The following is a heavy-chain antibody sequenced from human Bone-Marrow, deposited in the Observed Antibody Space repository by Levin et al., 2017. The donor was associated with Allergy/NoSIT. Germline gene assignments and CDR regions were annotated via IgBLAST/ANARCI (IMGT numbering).Heavy chain of an antibody. CDR1: GFTFDDYA. V-gene: IGHV3-9*01. Sequence: GGSLRLSCAASGFTFDDYAMHWVRQAPGKGLEWVSGISWNSGSIGYADSVKGRFTISRDNAKNSLYLQMNRLRGGDTAMYYGAKESYSNDDGNMDGWGRGTTVTVSS. CDR3: AKESYSNDDGNMDG. D-gene: IGHD4-11*01. J-gene: IGHJ6*02. CDR2: ISWNSGSI.